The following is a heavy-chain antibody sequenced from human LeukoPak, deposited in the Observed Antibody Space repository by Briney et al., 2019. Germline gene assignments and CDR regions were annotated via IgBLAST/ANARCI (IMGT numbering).Heavy chain of an antibody. D-gene: IGHD2-2*01. Sequence: SETLSLTCTVSGGSISSYYWSWIRQPSGKGLEWIGYIYYSGSTNYNPSLKSRVTISVDTSKNQFSLKLSSVAAADTAVYYCAREPGSTSGFDYWGQGTLVTVSS. V-gene: IGHV4-59*01. CDR3: AREPGSTSGFDY. J-gene: IGHJ4*02. CDR1: GGSISSYY. CDR2: IYYSGST.